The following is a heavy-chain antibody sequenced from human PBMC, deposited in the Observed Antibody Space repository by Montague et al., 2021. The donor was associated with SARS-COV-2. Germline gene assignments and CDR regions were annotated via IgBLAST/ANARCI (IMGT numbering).Heavy chain of an antibody. V-gene: IGHV2-5*05. CDR1: GFSLNTPGVS. CDR3: AHKLVWVFDF. J-gene: IGHJ4*02. Sequence: PALVKPTQTLTLTCTFSGFSLNTPGVSVGWIRQPPGKALEWLALIYGGDEERYGRSLHSRLTITTDTSKSQVVLTMTNMDTVDTATYYCAHKLVWVFDFWGQGTLVTVSS. D-gene: IGHD5/OR15-5a*01. CDR2: IYGGDEE.